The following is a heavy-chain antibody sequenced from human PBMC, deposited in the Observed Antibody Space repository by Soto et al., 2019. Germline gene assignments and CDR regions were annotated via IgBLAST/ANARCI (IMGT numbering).Heavy chain of an antibody. V-gene: IGHV3-30*03. D-gene: IGHD6-19*01. CDR3: ATNVGIAVAGTIVFDY. Sequence: GGSLRLSCAASGFTFSSYGMHWVRQAPGKGLEWVAVISYDGSNKYYADSVKGRFTISRDNSKNTLYLQMNSLRAEDTAVYYCATNVGIAVAGTIVFDYWGQGTLVTVSS. CDR1: GFTFSSYG. CDR2: ISYDGSNK. J-gene: IGHJ4*02.